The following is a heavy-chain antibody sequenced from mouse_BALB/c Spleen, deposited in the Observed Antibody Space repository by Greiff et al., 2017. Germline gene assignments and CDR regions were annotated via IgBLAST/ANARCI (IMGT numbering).Heavy chain of an antibody. CDR2: ISNGGGST. Sequence: EVKLVESGGGLVQPGGSLKLSCAASGFTFSSYTMSWVRQTPEKRLEWVAYISNGGGSTYYPDTVKGRFTISRDNAKNTLYLQMSSLKSEDTAMYYCARHREAMDYWGQGTSVTVSS. J-gene: IGHJ4*01. CDR1: GFTFSSYT. CDR3: ARHREAMDY. V-gene: IGHV5-12-2*01.